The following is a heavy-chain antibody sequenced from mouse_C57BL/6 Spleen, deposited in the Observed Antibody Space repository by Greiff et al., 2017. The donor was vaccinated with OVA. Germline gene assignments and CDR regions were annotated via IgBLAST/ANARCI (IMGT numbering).Heavy chain of an antibody. CDR1: GYTFTDYE. CDR3: TKLWLRLEDYFDY. J-gene: IGHJ2*01. CDR2: IDPETGGT. D-gene: IGHD2-2*01. Sequence: QVQLKQSGAELVRPGASVTLSCKASGYTFTDYEMHWVKQTPVHGLEWIGAIDPETGGTAYNQKFKGKAILTAYKSSSTAYMELRSLPSEDSAVYYCTKLWLRLEDYFDYWGQGTTLTVSS. V-gene: IGHV1-15*01.